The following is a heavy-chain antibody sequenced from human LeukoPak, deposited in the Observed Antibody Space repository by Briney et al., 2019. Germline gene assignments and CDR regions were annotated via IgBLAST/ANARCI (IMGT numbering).Heavy chain of an antibody. D-gene: IGHD3-10*01. CDR1: GGSFSGYY. Sequence: PLETPCLTCAVYGGSFSGYYWSWIRQPPGKGLEWIGEINHSGSTNYNPSLKSRVTISVDTSKNQSSLKLSSVTAADTAVYYCARGRLLWFGELLCVFDYWGQGTLVTVSS. CDR2: INHSGST. J-gene: IGHJ4*02. V-gene: IGHV4-34*01. CDR3: ARGRLLWFGELLCVFDY.